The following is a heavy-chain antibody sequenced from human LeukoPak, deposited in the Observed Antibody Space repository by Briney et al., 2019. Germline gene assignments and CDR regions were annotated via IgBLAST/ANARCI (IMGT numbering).Heavy chain of an antibody. J-gene: IGHJ6*02. CDR1: WLPFSSYG. CDR3: ARGQPLSYYYMDV. Sequence: PGRSLILSCAASWLPFSSYGMYWVRQAPGKGLEWVAVIWSDGSSKHYADSVKGRFTISRDNSKNTLYLQMSSLRAEDTALYYCARGQPLSYYYMDVCGQGTTVTVSS. CDR2: IWSDGSSK. D-gene: IGHD6-13*01. V-gene: IGHV3-33*01.